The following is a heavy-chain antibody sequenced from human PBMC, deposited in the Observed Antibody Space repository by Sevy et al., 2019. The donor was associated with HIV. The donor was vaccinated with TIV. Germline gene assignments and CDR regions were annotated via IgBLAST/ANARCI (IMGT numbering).Heavy chain of an antibody. J-gene: IGHJ6*02. CDR2: INGKGRST. D-gene: IGHD2-2*01. CDR3: AKTINSGGGAVPAANYYYYGMDV. CDR1: EFIFSDYA. Sequence: GGSLRLSCAASEFIFSDYAMNWVRQTPGKGLEWVSSINGKGRSTHYADSVEGRFTISRDNSKNTLYLQMNSLRAEDTAVDYGAKTINSGGGAVPAANYYYYGMDVWGQGTTVTVSS. V-gene: IGHV3-23*01.